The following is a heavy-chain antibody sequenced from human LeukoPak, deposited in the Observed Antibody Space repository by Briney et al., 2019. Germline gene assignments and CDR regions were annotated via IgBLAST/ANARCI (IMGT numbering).Heavy chain of an antibody. J-gene: IGHJ4*02. V-gene: IGHV4-39*01. D-gene: IGHD1-26*01. CDR3: AREWELLLDY. CDR1: GGSISSSSYY. Sequence: SETLSLTCTVSGGSISSSSYYWGWIRQPPGKGLEWIGSIYYSGSTYYNPSLKSRVTISVDTSNNQFSLKLSSVTAADTAVYYCAREWELLLDYWGQGTLVTVSS. CDR2: IYYSGST.